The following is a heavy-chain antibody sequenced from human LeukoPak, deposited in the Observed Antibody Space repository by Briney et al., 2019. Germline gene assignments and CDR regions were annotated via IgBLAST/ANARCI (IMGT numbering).Heavy chain of an antibody. CDR3: AREAGGPTVTTHLDY. CDR1: GFTFSSYE. CDR2: ISSSGSTI. D-gene: IGHD4-17*01. Sequence: PGGSLRLSCAASGFTFSSYEMNWVRQAPGKGLEWVSYISSSGSTIYYADSVKGRFTISRDNAKNSLYLQMNSLRAEDTAVYYCAREAGGPTVTTHLDYWGQGTLVTVSS. J-gene: IGHJ4*02. V-gene: IGHV3-48*03.